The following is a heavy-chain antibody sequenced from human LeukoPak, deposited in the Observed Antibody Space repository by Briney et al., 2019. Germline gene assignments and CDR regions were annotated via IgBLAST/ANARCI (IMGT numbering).Heavy chain of an antibody. J-gene: IGHJ4*02. CDR3: ARLGGHRDGYSFDS. Sequence: PSETLSLTCTVSGGSMSSYYWSWIRQPPGKGLEWIGYIYYSGGTNYSPSLKSRVTISEDTSKNQFSLKLSSVTAADTAVYYCARLGGHRDGYSFDSWGQGTLVTVSS. D-gene: IGHD5-24*01. V-gene: IGHV4-59*08. CDR2: IYYSGGT. CDR1: GGSMSSYY.